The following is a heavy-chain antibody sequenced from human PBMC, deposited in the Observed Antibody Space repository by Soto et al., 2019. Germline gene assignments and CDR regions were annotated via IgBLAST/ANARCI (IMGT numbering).Heavy chain of an antibody. D-gene: IGHD3-16*01. Sequence: SETVSLTCTVSCGSISSGGYYWSWIRQHPGKGLEWIGYIYYSGSTYYNPSLKSRVTISVDTSKNQFSLKLSSVTAADTAVYYCARELTSSDNMITFGGVIGGWFDPWGQGTLVTVSS. V-gene: IGHV4-31*03. CDR3: ARELTSSDNMITFGGVIGGWFDP. CDR2: IYYSGST. CDR1: CGSISSGGYY. J-gene: IGHJ5*02.